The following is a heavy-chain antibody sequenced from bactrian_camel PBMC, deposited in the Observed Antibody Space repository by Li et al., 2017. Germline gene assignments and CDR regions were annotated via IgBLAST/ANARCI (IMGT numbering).Heavy chain of an antibody. CDR1: GFTFSTYA. D-gene: IGHD5*01. V-gene: IGHV3S42*01. Sequence: VQLVESGGGLVQPGGSLRLSCVASGFTFSTYAMSWVRQAPGKGLEWVSTILKTGTTTRYSDSVKGRFIISRDDAKNTLFLQLNSLEFEDTAVYYCASDYGTTYLGQGTQVTVS. J-gene: IGHJ4*01. CDR3: ASDYGTTY. CDR2: ILKTGTTT.